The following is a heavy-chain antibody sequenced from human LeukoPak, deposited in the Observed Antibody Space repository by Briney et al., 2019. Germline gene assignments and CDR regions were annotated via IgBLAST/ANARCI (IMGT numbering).Heavy chain of an antibody. D-gene: IGHD4-17*01. CDR3: ARGGDYGDFPDY. CDR2: TNTGERRT. J-gene: IGHJ4*02. V-gene: IGHV3-74*01. CDR1: GFTFGDYW. Sequence: PGRSLSLSCAASGFTFGDYWMHWVRQAPGKGLVWVSRTNTGERRTSYTDSVKGRFTISRDNARNTLYLQMNSLRVEDTAVYYCARGGDYGDFPDYWGQGTLVTVSS.